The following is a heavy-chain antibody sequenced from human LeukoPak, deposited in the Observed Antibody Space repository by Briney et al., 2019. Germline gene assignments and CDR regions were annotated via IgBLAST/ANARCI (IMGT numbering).Heavy chain of an antibody. Sequence: ASVKVSCKASGYTFTGYYMHWVRQAPGQGLEWMGWINPNSGGTNYAQKFQGRVTMTRDTSISTAYMELSRLTSDDTAVYYCARGRQGGVLYGMDVWGQGTTVTVSS. J-gene: IGHJ6*02. CDR2: INPNSGGT. V-gene: IGHV1-2*02. CDR1: GYTFTGYY. D-gene: IGHD3-10*01. CDR3: ARGRQGGVLYGMDV.